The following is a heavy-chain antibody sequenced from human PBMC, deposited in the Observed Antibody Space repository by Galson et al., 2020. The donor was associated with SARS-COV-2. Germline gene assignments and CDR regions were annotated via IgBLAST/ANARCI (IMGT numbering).Heavy chain of an antibody. CDR1: GYSFTSYW. V-gene: IGHV5-51*01. Sequence: GESLKISCKGSGYSFTSYWIGWVRQMPGKGLEWMGIIYPGDSDTRYSPSFQGQVTISADRSISTAYLQWSSLKASDTAMYYCAKEVWVGNYYCGMDGWGQGTTVTVS. J-gene: IGHJ6*02. CDR2: IYPGDSDT. CDR3: AKEVWVGNYYCGMDG. D-gene: IGHD2-15*01.